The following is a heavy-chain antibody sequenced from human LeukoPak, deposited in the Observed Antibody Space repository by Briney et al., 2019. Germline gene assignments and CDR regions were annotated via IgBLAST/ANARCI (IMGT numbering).Heavy chain of an antibody. V-gene: IGHV4-59*08. CDR3: ARRGSIAAHFDY. CDR1: GGSISSYY. D-gene: IGHD6-6*01. Sequence: SETLSLTCTVSGGSISSYYWSWIRQPPGKGLEWIGYIYYSGSTNYNPSLKSRVNISVDTSKNQFSLKLSSVTAADTAVYYCARRGSIAAHFDYWGQGTLVTVSS. CDR2: IYYSGST. J-gene: IGHJ4*02.